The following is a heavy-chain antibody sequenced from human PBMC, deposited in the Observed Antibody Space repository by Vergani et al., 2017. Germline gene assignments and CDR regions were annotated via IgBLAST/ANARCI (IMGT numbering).Heavy chain of an antibody. Sequence: EVQLVESGGGLIQPGGSLRLSCAASGFTVSSNYMSWVRQAPGEGLEWVSVIYSGGSTYYADSVKGRFTISRDNSKNTLYLQMNSLRAEDTAVYYCAREVTAAGPEGTYDYWGQGTLVTVSS. D-gene: IGHD6-25*01. J-gene: IGHJ4*02. CDR2: IYSGGST. CDR3: AREVTAAGPEGTYDY. V-gene: IGHV3-53*01. CDR1: GFTVSSNY.